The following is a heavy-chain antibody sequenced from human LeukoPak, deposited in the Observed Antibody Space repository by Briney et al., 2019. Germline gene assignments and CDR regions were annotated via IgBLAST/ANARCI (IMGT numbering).Heavy chain of an antibody. CDR3: ARGRGYDFGHPFDY. J-gene: IGHJ4*02. CDR2: TWSDGSNK. D-gene: IGHD5-18*01. CDR1: GFTFSNYA. Sequence: PGTSLRLSCAASGFTFSNYAMHWVRQAPGKGLEWVALTWSDGSNKYYGDSVKDRFTISRDNSKNMLYLHMNSLRVEDTAVYYCARGRGYDFGHPFDYWGQGTLVTVSS. V-gene: IGHV3-33*01.